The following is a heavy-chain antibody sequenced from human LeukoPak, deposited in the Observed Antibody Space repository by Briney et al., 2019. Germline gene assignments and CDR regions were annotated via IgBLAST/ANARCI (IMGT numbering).Heavy chain of an antibody. D-gene: IGHD1-26*01. V-gene: IGHV1-69*01. J-gene: IGHJ4*02. CDR2: IIPIFGTA. Sequence: SVKVSCKASGGTFSSYAIGWVRQAPGQGLEWMGGIIPIFGTANYAQKFQGRVTITADESTSTAYMELSSLRSEDTAVYYCARDWGSSGYYNYWGQGTLVTVSS. CDR3: ARDWGSSGYYNY. CDR1: GGTFSSYA.